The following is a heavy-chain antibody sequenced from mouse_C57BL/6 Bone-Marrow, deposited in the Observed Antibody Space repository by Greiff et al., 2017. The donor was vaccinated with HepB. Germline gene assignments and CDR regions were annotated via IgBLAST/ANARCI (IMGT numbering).Heavy chain of an antibody. V-gene: IGHV1-50*01. CDR3: ARNFPYGYDDYAMDY. CDR2: IDPSDSYT. CDR1: GYTFTRYW. D-gene: IGHD2-2*01. Sequence: QVQLQQPGAELVKPGASVKLSCKASGYTFTRYWMQWVKQRPGQGLEWIGEIDPSDSYTNYNQKFKGKATLTVDTSSSTAYMQLSSLTSEDSAVYYCARNFPYGYDDYAMDYWGQGTSVTVSS. J-gene: IGHJ4*01.